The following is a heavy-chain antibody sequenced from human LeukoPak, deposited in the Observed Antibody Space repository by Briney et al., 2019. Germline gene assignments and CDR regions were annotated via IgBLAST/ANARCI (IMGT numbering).Heavy chain of an antibody. CDR1: GFTFSSYW. CDR3: ARDQYGGYDPFDY. V-gene: IGHV3-7*01. J-gene: IGHJ4*02. Sequence: GGSLRLSCAASGFTFSSYWMSWVRQAPGKGLEWVANIKQDGSEKYYVDSVKGRFTISRDNAKNSLYLQMNSLRAEDTAVYYCARDQYGGYDPFDYWGQGTLVTVS. D-gene: IGHD5-12*01. CDR2: IKQDGSEK.